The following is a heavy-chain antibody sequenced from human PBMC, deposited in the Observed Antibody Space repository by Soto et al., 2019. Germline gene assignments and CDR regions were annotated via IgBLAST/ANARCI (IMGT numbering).Heavy chain of an antibody. D-gene: IGHD2-15*01. CDR1: GFTFSSYS. V-gene: IGHV3-21*01. Sequence: GSLRLSCAASGFTFSSYSMNWVRQAPGKGLEWVSSISSSSSYIYYADSVKGRFTISRDNAKNSLYLQMNSLRAEDTAVYYCAREDMGDIVVVVAATPGYGMDVWGQGTTVTVSS. J-gene: IGHJ6*02. CDR3: AREDMGDIVVVVAATPGYGMDV. CDR2: ISSSSSYI.